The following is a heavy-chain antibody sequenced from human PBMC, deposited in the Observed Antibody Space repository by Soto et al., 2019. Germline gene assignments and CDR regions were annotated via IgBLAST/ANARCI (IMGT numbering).Heavy chain of an antibody. V-gene: IGHV6-1*01. Sequence: SQTLSLTCVISGDSVSSNSAAWNWIRQSPSRGLEWLGRTYYRSKWYNDYAVSVKSRITINPDTSKNQFSLQLNSVTPEDTAVYYCARGMYYYGSRPHLGMDVWGQGTTVTVSS. D-gene: IGHD3-10*01. CDR2: TYYRSKWYN. J-gene: IGHJ6*02. CDR1: GDSVSSNSAA. CDR3: ARGMYYYGSRPHLGMDV.